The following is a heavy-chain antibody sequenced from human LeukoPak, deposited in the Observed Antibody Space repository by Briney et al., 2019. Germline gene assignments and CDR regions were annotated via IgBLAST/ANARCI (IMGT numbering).Heavy chain of an antibody. Sequence: SETLSLTCAVYGGSFSGYYWSWIRQPPGKGLEWIGEINHSGSTNYNPSLKSRVTISVDTSKHQFSLKLSSVTAADTAVYYCARGSTKIRGYSYGLSYYYYGMDVWGQGTTVTVSS. J-gene: IGHJ6*02. V-gene: IGHV4-34*01. CDR1: GGSFSGYY. CDR3: ARGSTKIRGYSYGLSYYYYGMDV. D-gene: IGHD5-18*01. CDR2: INHSGST.